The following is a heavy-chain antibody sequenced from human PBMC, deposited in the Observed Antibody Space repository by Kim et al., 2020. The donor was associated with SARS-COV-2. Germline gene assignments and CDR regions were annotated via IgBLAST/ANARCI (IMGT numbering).Heavy chain of an antibody. D-gene: IGHD4-17*01. Sequence: YAQTLQGRGTMTTDTSTSTAYMELRSLRSDDTAVYYCVRDYGDYETRYFDLWGRGTLVTVSS. J-gene: IGHJ2*01. V-gene: IGHV1-18*01. CDR3: VRDYGDYETRYFDL.